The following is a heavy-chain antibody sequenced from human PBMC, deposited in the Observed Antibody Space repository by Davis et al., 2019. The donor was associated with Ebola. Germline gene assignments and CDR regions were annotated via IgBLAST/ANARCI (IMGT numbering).Heavy chain of an antibody. V-gene: IGHV3-30-3*01. CDR1: GFPFSDYA. Sequence: GESLKISCAASGFPFSDYAMHWVRQAPGKGLEWVAIISFDGTRAFHADSVKGRFTISRDNAKNSLYLQMNSLRDEDTAVYYCAREGNVWFGELLYTADAFDIWGQGTMVTVSS. J-gene: IGHJ3*02. CDR2: ISFDGTRA. CDR3: AREGNVWFGELLYTADAFDI. D-gene: IGHD3-10*01.